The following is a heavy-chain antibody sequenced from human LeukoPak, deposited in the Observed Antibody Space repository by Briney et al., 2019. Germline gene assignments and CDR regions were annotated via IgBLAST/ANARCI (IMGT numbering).Heavy chain of an antibody. CDR1: GFTVSSNY. Sequence: PGGSLRLSCAASGFTVSSNYMSWVRQAPGKGLEWVSVIYSGGSTYYADSVKGRFTISRDNSKNTLYLQMNSLRAEDTAVYYCARDQRWLQLISGFSDYWGQGTLVTVSS. J-gene: IGHJ4*02. CDR2: IYSGGST. D-gene: IGHD5-12*01. V-gene: IGHV3-53*05. CDR3: ARDQRWLQLISGFSDY.